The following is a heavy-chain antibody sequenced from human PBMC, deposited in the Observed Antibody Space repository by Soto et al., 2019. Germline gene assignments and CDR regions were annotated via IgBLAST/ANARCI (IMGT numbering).Heavy chain of an antibody. CDR2: INPVGTPM. CDR1: GFAFSDYP. Sequence: QVQLVESGGGLVEPGGSLRLSCAASGFAFSDYPMAWIRQAPGKGLEWVSYINPVGTPMYYADSVKGRFTISRDNAKNSMYLLMNNLRAEDTAVYYCARVGQFDYWGQGTLVTVSS. CDR3: ARVGQFDY. V-gene: IGHV3-11*01. J-gene: IGHJ4*02.